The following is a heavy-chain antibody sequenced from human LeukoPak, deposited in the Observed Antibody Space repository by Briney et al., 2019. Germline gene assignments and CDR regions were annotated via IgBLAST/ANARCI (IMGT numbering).Heavy chain of an antibody. CDR1: GFTFSSYA. CDR3: AKVGVAYCGGDCYAEPFDY. J-gene: IGHJ4*02. V-gene: IGHV3-23*01. Sequence: GGSLRLSCAASGFTFSSYAMSWVRQAPGKGLGWVSAISGSGGSTYYADSVKGRFTISRDNSKNTLYLQMNSLRAEDTAVYYCAKVGVAYCGGDCYAEPFDYWGQGTLVTVSS. CDR2: ISGSGGST. D-gene: IGHD2-21*02.